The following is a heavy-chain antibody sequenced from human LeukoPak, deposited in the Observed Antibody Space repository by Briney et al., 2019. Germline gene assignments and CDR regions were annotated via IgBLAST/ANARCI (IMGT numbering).Heavy chain of an antibody. CDR1: GYSVSSGYY. J-gene: IGHJ2*01. CDR2: IYHSGST. V-gene: IGHV4-38-2*02. D-gene: IGHD2-21*02. CDR3: ARDQSYCGGDCSPIDL. Sequence: SEILSLTCTVSGYSVSSGYYWGWIRQPPGKGLEWIGYIYHSGSTYYNPSLKSRVTISVDRSKNQFSLKLSSVTAADTAVYYCARDQSYCGGDCSPIDLWGRGTLVTVSS.